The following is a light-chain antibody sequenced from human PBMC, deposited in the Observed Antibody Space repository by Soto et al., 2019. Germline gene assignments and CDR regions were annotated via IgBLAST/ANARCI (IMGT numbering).Light chain of an antibody. CDR3: QQYHFFWT. J-gene: IGKJ1*01. Sequence: DIQMTQSPSTLSASVGDRVTVTCRASRSISTWLAWYQQKPGNAPKLLLHHASILESGVPSRFSGSGSGTEFTLTISNRQPDDFATYYCQQYHFFWTFGQGTKVEIK. CDR1: RSISTW. CDR2: HAS. V-gene: IGKV1-5*01.